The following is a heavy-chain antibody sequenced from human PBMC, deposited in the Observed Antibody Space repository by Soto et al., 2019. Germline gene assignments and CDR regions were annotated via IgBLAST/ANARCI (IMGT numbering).Heavy chain of an antibody. V-gene: IGHV4-39*01. Sequence: SETLSLTCTVSGGSISSSSYYWGWIRQPPGKGLEWIGSIYYSGSTYYNPPLKSRVTISVDTSKNQFSLKLSSVTAADTAVYYWARGAFCTKGVCYTGYYNRDVWGKGPTVTVP. CDR3: ARGAFCTKGVCYTGYYNRDV. D-gene: IGHD2-8*01. CDR1: GGSISSSSYY. J-gene: IGHJ6*03. CDR2: IYYSGST.